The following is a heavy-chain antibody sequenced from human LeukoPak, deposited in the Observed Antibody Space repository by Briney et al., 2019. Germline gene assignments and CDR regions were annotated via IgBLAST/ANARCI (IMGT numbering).Heavy chain of an antibody. CDR2: ISGSGGST. Sequence: GGSLRLSCAAAGFSFSSYAMSWVRQAPGKGLEWVSAISGSGGSTYYADSVKGQFTISRDNSKNTLYLQMNSLRAEDTAVYYCAKVGATYHYYFDYWGQGTLVTVSS. CDR1: GFSFSSYA. CDR3: AKVGATYHYYFDY. D-gene: IGHD1-26*01. J-gene: IGHJ4*02. V-gene: IGHV3-23*01.